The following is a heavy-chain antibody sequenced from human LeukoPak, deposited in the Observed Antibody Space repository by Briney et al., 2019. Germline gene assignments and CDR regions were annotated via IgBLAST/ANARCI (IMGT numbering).Heavy chain of an antibody. CDR2: INPSGGST. Sequence: ASVKVSCKASGYTFTSYYMDWVGQAPGQGLEWMGIINPSGGSTSYAQKFQGRVTMTRDTSTSTVYMELSSLRSEDTAVYYCARGERVVAAAPYFRSSRYYYGMDVWGQGTTVTVSS. D-gene: IGHD2-15*01. CDR1: GYTFTSYY. CDR3: ARGERVVAAAPYFRSSRYYYGMDV. V-gene: IGHV1-46*01. J-gene: IGHJ6*02.